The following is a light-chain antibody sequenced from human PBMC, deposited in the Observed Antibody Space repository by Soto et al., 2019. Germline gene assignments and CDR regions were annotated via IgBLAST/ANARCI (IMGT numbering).Light chain of an antibody. Sequence: DIQMTQFPSSLSASVGDRVTITCRASQDIAKRVAWYQVKPGKAPQFLIYGASTLQSGVASRFSGSGSGTDFTLTITSLQPVDVGSYYCQQAKTFPVTFGQGTRLDIK. CDR2: GAS. J-gene: IGKJ5*01. CDR1: QDIAKR. CDR3: QQAKTFPVT. V-gene: IGKV1D-12*01.